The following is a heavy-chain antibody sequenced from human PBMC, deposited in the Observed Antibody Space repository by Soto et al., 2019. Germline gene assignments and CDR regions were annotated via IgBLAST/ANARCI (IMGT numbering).Heavy chain of an antibody. V-gene: IGHV5-51*01. CDR3: ATCLTTADAPLYYYYGMDV. CDR1: GYSFTSYW. Sequence: GESLKISCKGSGYSFTSYWIGWVRQMPGKGLEWMGIIYPGDSDTRYSPSFQGQVTISADKSISTAYLQWSSLKASDTAMYYRATCLTTADAPLYYYYGMDVWGQGTTVTVSS. J-gene: IGHJ6*02. D-gene: IGHD3-22*01. CDR2: IYPGDSDT.